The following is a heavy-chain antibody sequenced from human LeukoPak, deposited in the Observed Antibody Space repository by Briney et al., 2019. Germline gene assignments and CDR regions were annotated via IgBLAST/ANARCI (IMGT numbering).Heavy chain of an antibody. CDR2: ISSSSSYI. V-gene: IGHV3-21*01. CDR1: GFTSSSYS. Sequence: GGSLRLSCAASGFTSSSYSMNWVRQAPGKGLEWVSSISSSSSYIYYADSVKGRFTISRDNAKNSLYLQMNSLRAEDTAVYYCARAIFGVVNAFDIWGQGTMVTVSS. J-gene: IGHJ3*02. CDR3: ARAIFGVVNAFDI. D-gene: IGHD3-3*01.